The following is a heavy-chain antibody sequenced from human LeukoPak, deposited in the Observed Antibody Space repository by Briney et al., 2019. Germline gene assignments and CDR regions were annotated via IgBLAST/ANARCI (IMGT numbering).Heavy chain of an antibody. CDR1: GYTFTSYD. J-gene: IGHJ6*03. V-gene: IGHV1-8*01. CDR2: MNPNSGNT. D-gene: IGHD2-2*01. Sequence: EASVKVSCKASGYTFTSYDINWVRQATGQGLEWMGWMNPNSGNTGYAQKFQGRVTMTRNTSISTAYMELSSLRSEDTAVYYCARGWYQLLSGYYYYMDVWGKGTTVTVSS. CDR3: ARGWYQLLSGYYYYMDV.